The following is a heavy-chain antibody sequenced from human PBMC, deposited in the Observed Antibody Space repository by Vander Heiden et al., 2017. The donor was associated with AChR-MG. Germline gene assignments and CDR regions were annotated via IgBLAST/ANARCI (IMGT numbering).Heavy chain of an antibody. D-gene: IGHD3-3*01. V-gene: IGHV3-15*01. J-gene: IGHJ4*02. CDR3: TTGRIRFLETGY. CDR2: IKSKTDGGTT. CDR1: GFTFSNAW. Sequence: EVQLVESGGGLVKPGGSLRLSCAASGFTFSNAWMSWVRQAPGKGLEWVGRIKSKTDGGTTDYAAPVKGRFTISREDSKNTLYLQMNSLKTEDTAVYYCTTGRIRFLETGYWGQGTLVTVSS.